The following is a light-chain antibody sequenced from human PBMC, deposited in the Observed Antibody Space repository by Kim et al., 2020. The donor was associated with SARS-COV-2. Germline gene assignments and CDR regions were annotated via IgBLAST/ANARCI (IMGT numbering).Light chain of an antibody. CDR3: QQRYNWPLT. V-gene: IGKV3-11*01. J-gene: IGKJ4*01. CDR2: ETS. Sequence: LSPGETPTLSCRASQSVGNSLAWFQQKPGEAPRLLSFETSHRATGIPARFSGSGSGTAFTLTISSLEPEDFAVYYCQQRYNWPLTFGGGTTVDSK. CDR1: QSVGNS.